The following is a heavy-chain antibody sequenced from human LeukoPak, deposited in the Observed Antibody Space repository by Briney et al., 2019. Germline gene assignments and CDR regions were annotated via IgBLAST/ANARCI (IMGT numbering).Heavy chain of an antibody. J-gene: IGHJ5*02. CDR3: ATRLRDRGFAP. D-gene: IGHD3-16*01. V-gene: IGHV4-59*12. CDR2: IYYSGST. CDR1: GGSISSYY. Sequence: TSETLSLTCTVSGGSISSYYWSWIRQPPGKGLEWIGYIYYSGSTNYNPSLKSRVTISVDTSKNQFSLKLSSVTAADTAVYYCATRLRDRGFAPWGQGTLVTVSS.